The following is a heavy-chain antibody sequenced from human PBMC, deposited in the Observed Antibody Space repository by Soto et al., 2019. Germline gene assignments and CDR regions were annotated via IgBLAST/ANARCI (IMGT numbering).Heavy chain of an antibody. CDR3: AKDNGNYGSGSFSH. D-gene: IGHD3-10*01. CDR2: ISGTGDSS. V-gene: IGHV3-23*01. J-gene: IGHJ4*02. Sequence: EVQLLESGGGLVQPGVALRLSCAASGFTFGSYAMSWVRQAPGKGLEWVPLISGTGDSSEYTDSVKGRFTISSDYSKPTVFLQMNSLRAEDTAVYFCAKDNGNYGSGSFSHWGQGTLVTVSS. CDR1: GFTFGSYA.